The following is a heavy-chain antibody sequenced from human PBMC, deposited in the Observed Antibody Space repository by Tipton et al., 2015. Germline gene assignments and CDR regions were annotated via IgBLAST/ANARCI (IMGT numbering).Heavy chain of an antibody. D-gene: IGHD2-21*02. CDR1: GYSFTSYW. J-gene: IGHJ4*02. CDR3: ARPSIESAEGDLLDDQ. Sequence: QLVQSGAEVTKPGESLKISCKGSGYSFTSYWIGWVRQMPGKGLEWLGIIWPDDSDTRYSPSFEGLITISADKSISTAYLQWSSRKEEEKEREEVARPSIESAEGDLLDDQWGQGTVVTVSS. V-gene: IGHV5-51*01. CDR2: IWPDDSDT.